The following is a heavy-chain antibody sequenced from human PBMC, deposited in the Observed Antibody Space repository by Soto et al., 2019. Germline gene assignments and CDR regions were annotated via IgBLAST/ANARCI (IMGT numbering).Heavy chain of an antibody. J-gene: IGHJ6*02. CDR2: ISGYNGNT. V-gene: IGHV1-18*04. D-gene: IGHD3-10*01. Sequence: QVQLVQSGAEVKKPGASVKVSCKASGYTFTSYGVSWVRQAPGQGLEWMGWISGYNGNTNYAQKLQGRVTMTTYTSTSTAYMELRSLISDDTAVYCCARAGKYYYGAGSPYDYGMDVWGQGITVTVSS. CDR1: GYTFTSYG. CDR3: ARAGKYYYGAGSPYDYGMDV.